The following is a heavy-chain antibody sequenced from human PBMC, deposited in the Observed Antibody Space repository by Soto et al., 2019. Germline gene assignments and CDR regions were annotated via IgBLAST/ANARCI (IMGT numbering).Heavy chain of an antibody. Sequence: SETLSLTCTVSGGSISTSYWSWIRQPPGKGLEWIAYIYDSGSTNYNPSLKSRVTISVDTSKNQFSLKLTSVTAPDTAVYYCARAYSSSSSFDPRGQGTLVTVSS. V-gene: IGHV4-59*01. J-gene: IGHJ5*02. CDR1: GGSISTSY. CDR2: IYDSGST. D-gene: IGHD6-13*01. CDR3: ARAYSSSSSFDP.